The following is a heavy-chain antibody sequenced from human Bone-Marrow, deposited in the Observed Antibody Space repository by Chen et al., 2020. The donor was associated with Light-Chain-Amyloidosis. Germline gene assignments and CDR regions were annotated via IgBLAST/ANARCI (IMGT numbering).Heavy chain of an antibody. V-gene: IGHV4-31*03. D-gene: IGHD3-22*01. CDR1: GGSISSCGYY. CDR3: ARGRDYYDSSGYSYYFDY. Sequence: QVQLQESGPGLVKPSQTLSLTCTVSGGSISSCGYYWSWIRQHPGKGLEWIGYIYYSGSTYYHPSLKSRVTISVDTSKNQFSLKLSSVTAADTAVYYCARGRDYYDSSGYSYYFDYWGQGTLVTVSS. J-gene: IGHJ4*02. CDR2: IYYSGST.